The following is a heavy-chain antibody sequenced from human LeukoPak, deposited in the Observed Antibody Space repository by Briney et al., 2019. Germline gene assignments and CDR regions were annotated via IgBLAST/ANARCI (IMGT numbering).Heavy chain of an antibody. V-gene: IGHV4-34*01. Sequence: PSETLSLTCAVYGGSFSGYYWSWIRQPPGKGLEWIGEINHSGSTNYNPSLKSRVTISVDTSKNQFSLKLSSVTAADTAVYYCARRAGIVVVPAAIQGGYYYYGMDVWGQGTTVTVSS. J-gene: IGHJ6*02. CDR2: INHSGST. CDR1: GGSFSGYY. D-gene: IGHD2-2*01. CDR3: ARRAGIVVVPAAIQGGYYYYGMDV.